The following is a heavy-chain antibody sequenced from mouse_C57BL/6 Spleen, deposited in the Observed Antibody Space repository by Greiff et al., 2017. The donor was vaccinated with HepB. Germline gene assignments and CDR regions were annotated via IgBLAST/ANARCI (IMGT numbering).Heavy chain of an antibody. Sequence: EVHLVESGPGLVKPSQSLSLTCSVTGYSITSGYYWNWIRQFPGNKLEWMGYISYDGSNNYNPSLKNRISITRDTSKNQFFLKLNSVTTEDTATYYCASLYGNYRYYYAMDYWGQGTSVTVSS. J-gene: IGHJ4*01. D-gene: IGHD2-1*01. V-gene: IGHV3-6*01. CDR3: ASLYGNYRYYYAMDY. CDR1: GYSITSGYY. CDR2: ISYDGSN.